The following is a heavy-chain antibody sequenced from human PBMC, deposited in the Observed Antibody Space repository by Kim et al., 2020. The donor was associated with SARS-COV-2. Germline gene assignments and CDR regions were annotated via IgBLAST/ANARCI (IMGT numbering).Heavy chain of an antibody. D-gene: IGHD3-16*01. Sequence: YDQKFQGRVTMTRNTSRRTAYMEWSSLASDDTAVYLCAREGWATVNPFDFWGQGTLVTVSS. V-gene: IGHV1-8*01. J-gene: IGHJ4*02. CDR3: AREGWATVNPFDF.